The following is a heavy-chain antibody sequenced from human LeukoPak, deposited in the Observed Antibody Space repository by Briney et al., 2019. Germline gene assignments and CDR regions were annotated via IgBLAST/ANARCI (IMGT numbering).Heavy chain of an antibody. D-gene: IGHD3-22*01. CDR3: ARDSSGYSSYDY. J-gene: IGHJ4*02. CDR1: GGSFSGYY. CDR2: INHSGST. V-gene: IGHV4-34*01. Sequence: KPSETLSLTCAVYGGSFSGYYWSWIRQPPGKGLEWIGEINHSGSTNYNPSLKSRVTISVDTSKNQFSLKLSSVTAADTAVYYCARDSSGYSSYDYWGQGTLVTVSS.